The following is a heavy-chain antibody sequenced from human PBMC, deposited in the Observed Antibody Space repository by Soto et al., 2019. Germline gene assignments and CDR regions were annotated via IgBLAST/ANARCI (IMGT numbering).Heavy chain of an antibody. J-gene: IGHJ6*02. D-gene: IGHD4-17*01. CDR1: GFTFSSYS. V-gene: IGHV3-48*02. Sequence: EVQLVESGGGLAQPGGSLRLSCAASGFTFSSYSMNWVRQAPGKGLEWVSYISSSSSTIYYADSVKGRFTISRDNAKNSLYLQMNSLRDEDTAVYYCATTQDYGAYYYYGMDVWGQGTTVTVSS. CDR2: ISSSSSTI. CDR3: ATTQDYGAYYYYGMDV.